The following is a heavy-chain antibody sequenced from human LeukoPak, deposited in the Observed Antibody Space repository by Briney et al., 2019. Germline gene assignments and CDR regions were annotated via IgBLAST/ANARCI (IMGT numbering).Heavy chain of an antibody. J-gene: IGHJ4*02. CDR1: GFTFSTYT. D-gene: IGHD1-1*01. CDR3: ARFWNDGPIDY. CDR2: INTGGGT. V-gene: IGHV3-23*01. Sequence: GGSLRLSCAASGFTFSTYTMSWVRQAPGKGLEWVSAINTGGGTSSADSVKGRFTISRDNSKNTLYLQTNSLRAEDTAVYYCARFWNDGPIDYWGQGTLVTVSS.